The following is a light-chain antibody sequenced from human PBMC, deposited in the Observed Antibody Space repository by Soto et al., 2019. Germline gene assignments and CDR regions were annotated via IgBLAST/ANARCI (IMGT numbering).Light chain of an antibody. CDR1: QSVSSY. CDR2: DAS. V-gene: IGKV3-11*01. J-gene: IGKJ3*01. CDR3: QQRSNWPIFT. Sequence: PGERATLSCRASQSVSSYLAWYQQKTGQAPRLLIYDASNRATCIPARFSGSGSGTDFTLTISSLEPEDFAVYYCQQRSNWPIFTFGPGTKVDIK.